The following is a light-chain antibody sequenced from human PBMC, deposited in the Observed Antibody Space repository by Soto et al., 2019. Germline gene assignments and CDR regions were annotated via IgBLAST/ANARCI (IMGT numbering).Light chain of an antibody. J-gene: IGKJ1*01. V-gene: IGKV4-1*01. CDR1: QSVLYSSNNKNY. CDR2: WAS. CDR3: QQYYTSWWS. Sequence: DIVMTQSPDSLAVSLGERATINCKSSQSVLYSSNNKNYLAWYQQKPGQPPKLLIYWASTRVSGVPDRFSGSGSATDFTLTISGLQAADVAVYYCQQYYTSWWSFGQGNKVEIK.